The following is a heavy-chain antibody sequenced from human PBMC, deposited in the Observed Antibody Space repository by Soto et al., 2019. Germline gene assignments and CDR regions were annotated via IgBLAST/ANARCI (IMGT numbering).Heavy chain of an antibody. CDR2: MNPNSGNT. CDR1: GYTFTSYD. Sequence: ASVKVSCKASGYTFTSYDINWVRQATGQGLEWMGWMNPNSGNTGYAQKFQGRVTMTRNTSISTAYMELSSLRSEDTAVYYCARGLVAAAPLKPDYYYHGMDVWGQGTTVTVSS. CDR3: ARGLVAAAPLKPDYYYHGMDV. J-gene: IGHJ6*02. V-gene: IGHV1-8*01. D-gene: IGHD6-25*01.